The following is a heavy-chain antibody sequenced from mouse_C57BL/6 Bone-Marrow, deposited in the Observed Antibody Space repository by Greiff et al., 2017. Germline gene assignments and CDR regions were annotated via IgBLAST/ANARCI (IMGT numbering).Heavy chain of an antibody. CDR1: GYTFTSYG. CDR2: IYPRSGNT. CDR3: ARNYGYQDWLAY. D-gene: IGHD2-2*01. J-gene: IGHJ3*01. V-gene: IGHV1-81*01. Sequence: VQLQQSGAELARPGASVKLSCKASGYTFTSYGISWVKQRTGQGLEWIGEIYPRSGNTYYNEKFKGKATLTADKSSSTAYMELRSLTSEDSAVDFCARNYGYQDWLAYWGQGTLVTVSA.